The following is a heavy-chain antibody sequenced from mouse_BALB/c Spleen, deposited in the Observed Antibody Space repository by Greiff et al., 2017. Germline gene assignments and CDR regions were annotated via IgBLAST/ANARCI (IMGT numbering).Heavy chain of an antibody. J-gene: IGHJ4*01. CDR3: ARDTTVVDYYAMDY. CDR1: GFTFSSYA. Sequence: DVKLVESGGGLVKPGGSLKLSCAASGFTFSSYAMSWVRQSPEKRLEWVAEISSGGSYTYYPDTVTGRFTISRDNAKNTLYLEMSSLRSEDTAMYYCARDTTVVDYYAMDYWGQGTSVTVSS. CDR2: ISSGGSYT. D-gene: IGHD1-1*01. V-gene: IGHV5-9-4*01.